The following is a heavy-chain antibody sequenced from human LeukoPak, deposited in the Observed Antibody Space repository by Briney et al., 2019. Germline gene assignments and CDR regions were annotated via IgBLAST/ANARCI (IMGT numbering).Heavy chain of an antibody. J-gene: IGHJ4*02. CDR1: GFSFSNYW. CDR3: TRPETAVAGLPFDY. D-gene: IGHD6-19*01. V-gene: IGHV3-7*03. CDR2: IKRDGSEK. Sequence: GGSLRLSCAASGFSFSNYWMTWVRQVPGKGLEWVANIKRDGSEKYYVDSVKGRFTISRDNTKNSLYLQMNSLRAEDTAVYYCTRPETAVAGLPFDYWGQGTLVTVSS.